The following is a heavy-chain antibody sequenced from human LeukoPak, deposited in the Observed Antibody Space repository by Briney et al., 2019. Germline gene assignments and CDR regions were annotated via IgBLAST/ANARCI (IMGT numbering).Heavy chain of an antibody. CDR1: GFTFSNFY. J-gene: IGHJ6*02. CDR2: ISSASTYT. V-gene: IGHV3-11*06. Sequence: PGGSLRLSCAASGFTFSNFYMSWIRQAPGKGLEWVSFISSASTYTNFADSVKGRFTVSRDNAKNSLYLQMNSLRAEDTAVYYCARWGIAVAATYYGMDVWGQGTTVTVSS. D-gene: IGHD6-19*01. CDR3: ARWGIAVAATYYGMDV.